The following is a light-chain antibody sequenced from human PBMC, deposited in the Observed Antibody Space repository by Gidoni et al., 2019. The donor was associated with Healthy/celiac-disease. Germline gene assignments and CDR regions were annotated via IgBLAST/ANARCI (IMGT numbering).Light chain of an antibody. CDR2: AAY. CDR1: QGISSY. CDR3: QQLNSYPQT. V-gene: IGKV1-9*01. J-gene: IGKJ2*01. Sequence: DIQLTQSPSFLSASVGDRVTITCWASQGISSYLALYQQKPGKAPKLLIYAAYTLQSGVPSRFSGSGSGTEFTLTISSLQPEDFATYYCQQLNSYPQTFGQGTKLEIK.